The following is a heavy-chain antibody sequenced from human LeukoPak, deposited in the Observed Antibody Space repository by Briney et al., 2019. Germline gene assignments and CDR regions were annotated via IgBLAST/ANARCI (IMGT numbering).Heavy chain of an antibody. Sequence: GGSLRLSCAASGFIFNNFDMHWVRQGTGKGLEWVSAIGIGGDTHYSGSVKGRFTISRENAKNSLFLQMNSLRVGDTAVYCARDRFGMDVWSRGTTVIVSS. CDR3: ARDRFGMDV. CDR2: IGIGGDT. J-gene: IGHJ6*02. CDR1: GFIFNNFD. V-gene: IGHV3-13*01.